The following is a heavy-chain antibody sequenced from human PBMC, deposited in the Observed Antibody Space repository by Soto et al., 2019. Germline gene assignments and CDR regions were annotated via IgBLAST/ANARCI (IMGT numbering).Heavy chain of an antibody. CDR3: ARVGLFRTSIAARGWFDP. J-gene: IGHJ5*02. D-gene: IGHD6-6*01. Sequence: SETLSLTCTVSGGSISSYYWSWIRQPPGKGLEWIGYIYYSGSTNYNPSLKSRVTISVDTSKNQFSLKLSSVTAADTAVYYCARVGLFRTSIAARGWFDPWGQGTLVTVSS. CDR2: IYYSGST. CDR1: GGSISSYY. V-gene: IGHV4-59*01.